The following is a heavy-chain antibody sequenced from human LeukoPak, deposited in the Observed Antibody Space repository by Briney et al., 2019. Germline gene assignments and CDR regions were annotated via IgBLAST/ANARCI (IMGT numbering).Heavy chain of an antibody. CDR2: MNPNSGNT. J-gene: IGHJ2*01. D-gene: IGHD3-22*01. CDR1: GYTFTSYD. CDR3: ARRGVTRMYYYDSSGYWHWYFDL. Sequence: GASVKVSCKASGYTFTSYDINWARQATGQGLEWMGWMNPNSGNTGYTQKLQGRVTMTTDTSTSTAYMELRSLRSDDTAVYYCARRGVTRMYYYDSSGYWHWYFDLWGRGTLVTVSS. V-gene: IGHV1-8*01.